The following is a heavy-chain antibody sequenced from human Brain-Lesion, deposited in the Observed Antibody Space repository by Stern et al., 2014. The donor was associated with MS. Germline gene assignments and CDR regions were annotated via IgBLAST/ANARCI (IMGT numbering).Heavy chain of an antibody. CDR2: IFKSGST. Sequence: QVQLVQSGPGLVKPSQTLSLSCTVSGGSISSGGYYWSWIRQPAGKGLEWIGRIFKSGSTSSNPSLKSRVTISIDTSKNHFSLRLNSMTAADTAVYYCARGRVVPGFQYYATDVWGQGTTVIVSS. CDR3: ARGRVVPGFQYYATDV. V-gene: IGHV4-61*02. CDR1: GGSISSGGYY. D-gene: IGHD2-2*01. J-gene: IGHJ6*02.